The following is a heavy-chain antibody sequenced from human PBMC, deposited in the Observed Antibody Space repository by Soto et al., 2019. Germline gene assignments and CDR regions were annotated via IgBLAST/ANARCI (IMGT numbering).Heavy chain of an antibody. D-gene: IGHD6-13*01. V-gene: IGHV4-30-2*01. J-gene: IGHJ4*02. CDR3: ARGQGAAAGHSNFDY. Sequence: QLQLQESGSGLVKPSQTLSLTCAVYGGSISGTTYSWSWIRQPPGKVLEWIGYIYDSGNTYYTPSIKSQFSISVARSKNQFSLKLSSVTAADTAVYYCARGQGAAAGHSNFDYWGQGALVTVSS. CDR1: GGSISGTTYS. CDR2: IYDSGNT.